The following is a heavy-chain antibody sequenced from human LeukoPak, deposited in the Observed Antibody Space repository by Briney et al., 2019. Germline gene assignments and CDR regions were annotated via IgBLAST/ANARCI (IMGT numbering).Heavy chain of an antibody. CDR2: ISAYNCNT. J-gene: IGHJ6*02. V-gene: IGHV1-18*01. D-gene: IGHD6-13*01. Sequence: ASVKVSCKASGYTFTSYGISWVRQAPGQGLEWIGWISAYNCNTNYAQKLQGRVTMTTDTSTSTAYMELRSLRSDDTAVYYCARDGSSSWYGIFPGYYYYGMDVWGQGTTVTVSS. CDR3: ARDGSSSWYGIFPGYYYYGMDV. CDR1: GYTFTSYG.